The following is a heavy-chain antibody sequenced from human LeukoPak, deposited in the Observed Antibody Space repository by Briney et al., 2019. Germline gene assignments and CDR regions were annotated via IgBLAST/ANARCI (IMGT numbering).Heavy chain of an antibody. Sequence: GGSLRLSCAASGFTIDNYAMHWVRQAPGKGLEWVSGISWNSGSIGYADAVKGRFTISRDNAKNSLYLQMNSLRAEDTALYYCTKGTRSTSSRMDVCGQGTTVTVSS. D-gene: IGHD2-2*01. CDR2: ISWNSGSI. CDR1: GFTIDNYA. CDR3: TKGTRSTSSRMDV. V-gene: IGHV3-9*01. J-gene: IGHJ6*02.